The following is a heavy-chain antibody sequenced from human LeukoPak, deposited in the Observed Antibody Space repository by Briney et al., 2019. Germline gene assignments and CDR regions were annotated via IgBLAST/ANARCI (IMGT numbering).Heavy chain of an antibody. Sequence: ASETLSLTCTVSGGSISSYYWSWIRQPAGRGLGWIGRIYTSGSTYYNPSLKSRVTISVDTSKNQFSLRLNSVTAADTAVYYCARRPDYGDSIRSPGAFDIWGQGTMVTVSS. CDR1: GGSISSYY. J-gene: IGHJ3*02. CDR2: IYTSGST. V-gene: IGHV4-4*07. D-gene: IGHD4-17*01. CDR3: ARRPDYGDSIRSPGAFDI.